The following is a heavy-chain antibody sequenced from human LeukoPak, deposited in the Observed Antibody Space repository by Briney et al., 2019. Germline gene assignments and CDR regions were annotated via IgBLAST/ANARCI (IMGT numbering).Heavy chain of an antibody. CDR3: ARGRSGWYWFDP. D-gene: IGHD6-19*01. V-gene: IGHV4-59*01. J-gene: IGHJ5*02. Sequence: SETLSLTCTVSGGYISSYYWSWIRQPPGKGLEWIGYIYYSGSTNYNPSLKSRVTISVDTSKNQFSLKLSSVTAADTAVYYCARGRSGWYWFDPWGQGTLVTVSS. CDR1: GGYISSYY. CDR2: IYYSGST.